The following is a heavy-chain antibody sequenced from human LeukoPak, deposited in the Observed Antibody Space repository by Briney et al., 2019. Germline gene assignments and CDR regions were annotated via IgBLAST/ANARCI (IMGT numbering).Heavy chain of an antibody. J-gene: IGHJ3*02. CDR3: ARVLISGSYRDAFDI. CDR1: GYTFTGYY. CDR2: INPSSGGT. V-gene: IGHV1-2*02. D-gene: IGHD1-26*01. Sequence: GASVKVSCKASGYTFTGYYIHWVRQAPGQGLEWMGWINPSSGGTNYAQKFQGRVTMTRDTSISTPYMELSRLRSDDTAVYYCARVLISGSYRDAFDIWGKGTMVTVSS.